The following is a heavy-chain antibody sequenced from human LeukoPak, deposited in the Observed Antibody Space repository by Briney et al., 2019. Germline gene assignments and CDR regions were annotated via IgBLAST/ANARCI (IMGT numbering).Heavy chain of an antibody. J-gene: IGHJ6*02. CDR1: GFTFSSYA. V-gene: IGHV3-23*01. CDR3: AKALSAVIAAAGTGSGYGMDV. Sequence: GGSLRLSCAASGFTFSSYAMSWVRQAPGKGLEWVSAICGSGGSTYYADSVKGRFTISRDNSKNTLYLQMNSLRAEDTAVYYCAKALSAVIAAAGTGSGYGMDVWGQGTTVTVSS. D-gene: IGHD6-13*01. CDR2: ICGSGGST.